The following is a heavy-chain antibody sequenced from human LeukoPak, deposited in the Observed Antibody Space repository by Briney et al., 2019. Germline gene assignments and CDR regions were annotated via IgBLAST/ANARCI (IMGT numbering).Heavy chain of an antibody. CDR2: MNPNSGNT. V-gene: IGHV1-8*01. CDR3: ARLRDTSGWYGVGSHYYYKDV. D-gene: IGHD3-22*01. J-gene: IGHJ6*03. CDR1: GYTFTSYD. Sequence: ASVKVSCKASGYTFTSYDINWVRQATGQGLEWMGWMNPNSGNTGYAQKFQGRVTMTTDTSTSTAYMELRSLRSDDTAVYYCARLRDTSGWYGVGSHYYYKDVWGKGTSVTVSS.